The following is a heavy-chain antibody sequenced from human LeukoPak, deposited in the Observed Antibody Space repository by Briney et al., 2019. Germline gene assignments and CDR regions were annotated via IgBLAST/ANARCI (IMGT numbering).Heavy chain of an antibody. V-gene: IGHV3-48*02. CDR1: GFTFSSYS. Sequence: GGSLRLSCAASGFTFSSYSMNWIRQAPGKGLEWVSYISGSSFTIYYADSVKGRFTISRDNAKNSLYLQMNSLRDEGTAVYYCARDEAGSGYYSDYWGQGTLVTVSS. CDR2: ISGSSFTI. CDR3: ARDEAGSGYYSDY. D-gene: IGHD3-22*01. J-gene: IGHJ4*02.